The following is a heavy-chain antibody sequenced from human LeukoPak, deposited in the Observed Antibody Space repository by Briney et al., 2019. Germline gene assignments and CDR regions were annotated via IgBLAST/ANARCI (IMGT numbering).Heavy chain of an antibody. V-gene: IGHV3-43*02. CDR2: ISGDGGST. J-gene: IGHJ4*02. Sequence: GGSLRLSCAASGFTFDDYAMHWVRQAPGKGLEWVSLISGDGGSTYYADSVKGRFTISRDNSKNSLYLQMNSVRTEDTALHYCAAYCSGGSCSDYWGQGTLVTVSS. CDR1: GFTFDDYA. D-gene: IGHD2-15*01. CDR3: AAYCSGGSCSDY.